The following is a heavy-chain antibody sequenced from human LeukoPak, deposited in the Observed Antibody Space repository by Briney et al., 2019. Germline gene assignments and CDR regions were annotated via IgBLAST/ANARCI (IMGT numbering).Heavy chain of an antibody. CDR1: GFTFSNAW. J-gene: IGHJ4*02. CDR3: TTERVRSFVVALGY. CDR2: IKSKTDGGTT. Sequence: GGSLRLSCAASGFTFSNAWMSWVRQAPGKGLEWVGRIKSKTDGGTTDYAAPVKGRFTISRDDSKNTLYLQMNSLKTEDTAVYYCTTERVRSFVVALGYWGQGTLVTVSS. V-gene: IGHV3-15*01. D-gene: IGHD2-21*01.